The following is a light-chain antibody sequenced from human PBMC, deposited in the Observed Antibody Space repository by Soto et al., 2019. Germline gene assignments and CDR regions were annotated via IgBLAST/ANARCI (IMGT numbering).Light chain of an antibody. CDR3: QQYYSTPPWT. V-gene: IGKV4-1*01. Sequence: DIVMTQSPDSLAVSLGERATINWKSSQSVLDSSNSQKYLAWYQQKPGQPPKLLIYWASTRKSGVPDRFSGSGSGTDFTLTISSLQAEDVAVYYCQQYYSTPPWTFGQGTKVDIK. J-gene: IGKJ1*01. CDR2: WAS. CDR1: QSVLDSSNSQKY.